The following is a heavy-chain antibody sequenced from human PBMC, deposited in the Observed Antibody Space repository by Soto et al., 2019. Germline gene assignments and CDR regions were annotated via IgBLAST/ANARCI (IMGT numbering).Heavy chain of an antibody. CDR3: AGYQMVAGDYYYGMDV. CDR1: GASISGYY. J-gene: IGHJ6*02. CDR2: IHCTEST. V-gene: IGHV4-59*08. D-gene: IGHD2-15*01. Sequence: QVQLQESGPGLVKPSETLSLTCTVSGASISGYYWNWIRQPPGKGLEWIACIHCTESTKYNPSLKSRVTISVDTSKNQLSLKLSSVTAADTAVYYCAGYQMVAGDYYYGMDVWGQGTTVIVSS.